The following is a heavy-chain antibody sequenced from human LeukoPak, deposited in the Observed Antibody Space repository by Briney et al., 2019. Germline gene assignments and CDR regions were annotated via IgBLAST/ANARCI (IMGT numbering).Heavy chain of an antibody. J-gene: IGHJ5*02. D-gene: IGHD1-14*01. Sequence: TLSRTCAISGDSVSSNSAAWNWIRQSPSRGLEWLGRTYYRSKWYNDYAISVKSRITINPDTSKNQFSLHLNSVTPGDTAVYYCARGTATASYPINWFDPWGQGILVTVSS. CDR3: ARGTATASYPINWFDP. V-gene: IGHV6-1*01. CDR2: TYYRSKWYN. CDR1: GDSVSSNSAA.